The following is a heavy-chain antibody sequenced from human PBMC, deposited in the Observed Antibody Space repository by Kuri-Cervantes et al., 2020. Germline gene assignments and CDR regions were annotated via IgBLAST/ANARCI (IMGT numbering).Heavy chain of an antibody. D-gene: IGHD6-13*01. CDR1: GFTVSNSA. J-gene: IGHJ4*02. Sequence: GESLKISCAASGFTVSNSAMSWVRQAPGKGLEWVSAIDGSADDTYHADSVKGRFTISRDNSKNTLYLQMNSLRAEDTAVYYCAKDATYSSSWYFDYWGQGTLVTVSS. CDR3: AKDATYSSSWYFDY. V-gene: IGHV3-23*01. CDR2: IDGSADDT.